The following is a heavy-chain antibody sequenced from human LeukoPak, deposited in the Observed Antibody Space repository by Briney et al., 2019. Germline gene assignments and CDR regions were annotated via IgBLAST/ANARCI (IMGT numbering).Heavy chain of an antibody. CDR1: GYSISSGYY. Sequence: SETLSLTCTVSGYSISSGYYWGWIRQPPGKGLEWIGSIYHSGSTWSIYHSGTTYYNPSLKSRVTISVDTSKNQFSLKLSSVTAADTAVYYCARELLMEDVGNWFDPWGQGTLVTVSS. D-gene: IGHD3-10*01. J-gene: IGHJ5*02. CDR3: ARELLMEDVGNWFDP. V-gene: IGHV4-38-2*02. CDR2: IYHSGTT.